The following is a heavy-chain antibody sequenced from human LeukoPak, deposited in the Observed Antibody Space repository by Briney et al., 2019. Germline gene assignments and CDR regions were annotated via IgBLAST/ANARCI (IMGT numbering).Heavy chain of an antibody. Sequence: GASVKVSCQASGYTFTSYGIRRVRQAPGQRLGGMGWISAYNGNTNYAQKLQGRVTMTTDTSTSTAYMELRSLRSDDTAVYYCARAPGVLLWFGELSPTDYWGQGTLVTVSS. CDR1: GYTFTSYG. CDR3: ARAPGVLLWFGELSPTDY. V-gene: IGHV1-18*01. CDR2: ISAYNGNT. J-gene: IGHJ4*02. D-gene: IGHD3-10*01.